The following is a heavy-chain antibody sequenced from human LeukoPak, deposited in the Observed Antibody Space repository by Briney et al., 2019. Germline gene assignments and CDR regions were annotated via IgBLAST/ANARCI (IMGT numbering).Heavy chain of an antibody. V-gene: IGHV3-74*01. J-gene: IGHJ4*02. Sequence: GGSLRLSCAASGFTFSNSWMYWVRQAPEKGLVWVSGISPDGRETRYADSVKGRFTISRDNAKYTLYLQMNSLRADDTAVYCCATYNWGYDVDYWGEGSLVTVSS. CDR2: ISPDGRET. CDR1: GFTFSNSW. D-gene: IGHD1-20*01. CDR3: ATYNWGYDVDY.